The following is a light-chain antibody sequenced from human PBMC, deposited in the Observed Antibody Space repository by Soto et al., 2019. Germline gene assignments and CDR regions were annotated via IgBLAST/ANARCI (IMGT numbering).Light chain of an antibody. CDR2: DAS. Sequence: EIVLTQSPATLSLSPGERATLSCRASQSVSSYSAWYQQKPGQAPRLLIYDASNRATGIPARFSGSGSGTDFTLTISSLEPEDFAVYYCQQRSNWPRTFGQ. CDR1: QSVSSY. J-gene: IGKJ1*01. V-gene: IGKV3-11*01. CDR3: QQRSNWPRT.